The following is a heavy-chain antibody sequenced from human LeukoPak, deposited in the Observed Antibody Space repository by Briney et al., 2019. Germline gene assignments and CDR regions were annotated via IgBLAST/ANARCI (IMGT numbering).Heavy chain of an antibody. CDR2: INHSGST. D-gene: IGHD1-14*01. Sequence: SETLSLTCAVYGGSFSGYYWSWIRQPPGKGLEWIGEINHSGSTNYNPSLKSRVTISVDTSKNQLSLKLSSVTAADTAVYYCASSETTLLDYWGQGTLVTVSS. CDR1: GGSFSGYY. J-gene: IGHJ4*02. CDR3: ASSETTLLDY. V-gene: IGHV4-34*01.